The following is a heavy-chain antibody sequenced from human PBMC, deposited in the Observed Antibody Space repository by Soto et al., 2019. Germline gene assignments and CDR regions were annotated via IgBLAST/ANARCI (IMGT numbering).Heavy chain of an antibody. CDR2: IYYSGST. D-gene: IGHD5-18*01. Sequence: SETLSLTCTVSGGSISSGGYYWSWIRQHPGKGLEWIGYIYYSGSTYYNPSLKSRVTISVDTSKNQFSLKLSSVTAADTAVYYCARAHGYSYGSDWFDPWGQGTLVTSPQ. CDR1: GGSISSGGYY. V-gene: IGHV4-31*03. CDR3: ARAHGYSYGSDWFDP. J-gene: IGHJ5*02.